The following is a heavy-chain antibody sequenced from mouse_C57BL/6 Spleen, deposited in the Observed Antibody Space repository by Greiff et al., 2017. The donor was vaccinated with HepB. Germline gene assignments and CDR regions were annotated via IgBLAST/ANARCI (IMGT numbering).Heavy chain of an antibody. V-gene: IGHV1-80*01. Sequence: QVQLKQSGAELVKPGASVKISCKASGYAFSSYWMNWVKQRPGKGLEWIGQIYPGDGDTNYNGKFKGKATLTADKSSSTAYMQLSSLTSEDSAVYFCARGGAYYGSSWYFDVGGTGTTVTVSS. J-gene: IGHJ1*03. CDR2: IYPGDGDT. CDR3: ARGGAYYGSSWYFDV. D-gene: IGHD1-1*01. CDR1: GYAFSSYW.